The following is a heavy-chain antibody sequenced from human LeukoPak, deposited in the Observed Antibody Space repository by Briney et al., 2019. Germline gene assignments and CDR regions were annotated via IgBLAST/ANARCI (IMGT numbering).Heavy chain of an antibody. Sequence: PGGSLRLSCAASGFTFSSYSMNWVRQAPGKGLEWVSYISSSSSTIYYAESVKGRFTISRDNAKNSLYLQMNSLRAEDTAVYYCARVRGVIISMDSAFFDYWGQGTLVTVSS. CDR3: ARVRGVIISMDSAFFDY. V-gene: IGHV3-48*04. CDR1: GFTFSSYS. J-gene: IGHJ4*02. CDR2: ISSSSSTI. D-gene: IGHD3-10*01.